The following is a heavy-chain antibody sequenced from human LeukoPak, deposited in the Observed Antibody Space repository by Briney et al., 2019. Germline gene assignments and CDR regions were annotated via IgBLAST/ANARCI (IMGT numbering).Heavy chain of an antibody. CDR2: ISYDGSNK. J-gene: IGHJ6*02. V-gene: IGHV3-30*18. Sequence: GRSLRLSCAASGFTFSSYGTHWVRHAPGKGLEWVAVISYDGSNKYYADSVKGRFTISRETSKITMYLQMNSLRAEHTAVYYCGKVRGPYYDFWSGYYAGPSRYAMDVWGQGTTVTVSS. D-gene: IGHD3-3*01. CDR3: GKVRGPYYDFWSGYYAGPSRYAMDV. CDR1: GFTFSSYG.